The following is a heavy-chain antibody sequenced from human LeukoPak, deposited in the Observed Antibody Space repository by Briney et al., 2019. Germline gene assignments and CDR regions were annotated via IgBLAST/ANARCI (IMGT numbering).Heavy chain of an antibody. Sequence: AETLSLTCTVSGVSISSYYWSCIRQPAGKGLEWIARIYTSGSTNYNPSLKSRVTMSVDTSKNQFFLQLNTLTSSDTAVYYCARDLFNYYGSGSYSIHGMDVWGQGITVIVSS. CDR1: GVSISSYY. V-gene: IGHV4-4*07. D-gene: IGHD3-10*01. J-gene: IGHJ6*02. CDR2: IYTSGST. CDR3: ARDLFNYYGSGSYSIHGMDV.